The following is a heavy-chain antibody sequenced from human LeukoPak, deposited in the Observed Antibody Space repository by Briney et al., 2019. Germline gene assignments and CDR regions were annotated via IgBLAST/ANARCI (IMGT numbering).Heavy chain of an antibody. CDR2: IISDGSAT. J-gene: IGHJ6*02. CDR3: ARDRVPYCSGVSCSVDV. CDR1: GFTFSNYW. Sequence: PGGSLRLSCAASGFTFSNYWMQWVRQAPGKGLVWVSRIISDGSATNYADSVKGRFTISRDNAKNTLYLQMNSLRVEATSVYYCARDRVPYCSGVSCSVDVWGQGTTVTVAS. D-gene: IGHD2-15*01. V-gene: IGHV3-74*01.